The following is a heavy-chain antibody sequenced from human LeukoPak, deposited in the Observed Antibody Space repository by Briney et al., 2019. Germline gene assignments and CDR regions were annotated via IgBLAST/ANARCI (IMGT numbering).Heavy chain of an antibody. CDR3: ASETTPHYYYYYGMDV. Sequence: GGPLRLSCAASGFTFSSYAMHWVRQAPGKGLEWVAVISYDGSNKYYADSVKGRFTISRDNSKNTLYLQMNSLRAEDTAVYYCASETTPHYYYYYGMDVWGQGTTVTVSS. D-gene: IGHD4-17*01. J-gene: IGHJ6*02. V-gene: IGHV3-30-3*01. CDR2: ISYDGSNK. CDR1: GFTFSSYA.